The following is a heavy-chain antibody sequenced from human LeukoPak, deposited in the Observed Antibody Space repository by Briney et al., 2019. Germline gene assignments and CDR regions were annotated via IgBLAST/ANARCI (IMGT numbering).Heavy chain of an antibody. CDR3: ARPPSLSSDSSSGGYDY. Sequence: GASVTVSCKVSGYTLTELSMHWVRQAPGKGSEWMGGFDPEDGETIYAQKFQGRVTMTEDTSTDTAYMELSSLRSEDTAVYYCARPPSLSSDSSSGGYDYWGQGTLVTVSS. J-gene: IGHJ4*02. V-gene: IGHV1-24*01. CDR1: GYTLTELS. CDR2: FDPEDGET. D-gene: IGHD6-19*01.